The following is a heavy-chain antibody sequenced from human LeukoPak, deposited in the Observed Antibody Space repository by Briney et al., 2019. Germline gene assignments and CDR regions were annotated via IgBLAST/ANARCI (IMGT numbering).Heavy chain of an antibody. J-gene: IGHJ4*02. CDR3: ARVQTSGSPDY. D-gene: IGHD1-26*01. V-gene: IGHV4-34*01. CDR2: INHSGST. Sequence: SETLSLTCAVYGGSFSGYYWSWIRQPPGKGLEWIGEINHSGSTYYNPSLKSRVTISVDTSKNQFSLKLSSVTAADTAVYYCARVQTSGSPDYWGQGTLVTVSS. CDR1: GGSFSGYY.